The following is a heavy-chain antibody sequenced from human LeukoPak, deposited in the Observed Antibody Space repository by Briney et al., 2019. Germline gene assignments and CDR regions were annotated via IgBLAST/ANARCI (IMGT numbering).Heavy chain of an antibody. V-gene: IGHV3-33*01. J-gene: IGHJ4*02. CDR3: ATMRDSSSWFYFGY. D-gene: IGHD6-13*01. Sequence: GRSLRLSCAASGFTFSNYAIHWVRQAPGKGLEWVAVIWYDGSSKYYTDSVKGRFTISRDNSKNTLYLQMNSLRAEDTAVYYCATMRDSSSWFYFGYWGQGTMVTVSS. CDR2: IWYDGSSK. CDR1: GFTFSNYA.